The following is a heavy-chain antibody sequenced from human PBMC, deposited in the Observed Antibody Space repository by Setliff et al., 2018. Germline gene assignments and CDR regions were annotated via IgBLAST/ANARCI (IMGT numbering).Heavy chain of an antibody. Sequence: ASVKVSCKASGGTFTAYYLHWVRQAPGQGLEWMGWINANTGGTREVQKFQGRVTMTRDTSIDTAYMEVNRLTYDDTAVYYCARVGGYASAWHGIEAFDIWGQGTKVTV. J-gene: IGHJ3*02. CDR1: GGTFTAYY. D-gene: IGHD6-19*01. CDR2: INANTGGT. CDR3: ARVGGYASAWHGIEAFDI. V-gene: IGHV1-2*02.